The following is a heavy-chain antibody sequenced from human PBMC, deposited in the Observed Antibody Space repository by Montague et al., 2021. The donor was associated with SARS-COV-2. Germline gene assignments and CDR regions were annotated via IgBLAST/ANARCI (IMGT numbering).Heavy chain of an antibody. D-gene: IGHD3-22*01. J-gene: IGHJ6*03. Sequence: SETLSLTCAVYGESFSGHYWTWIRRPPGNGLEWIGEIYHTGSTNYNPSLKSRVTISVDTSKNQFSLKLRSVTAAGTAVYYCARGRIELAMIVVVMTGASYYMDVWGKGTTVTVPS. V-gene: IGHV4-34*01. CDR1: GESFSGHY. CDR2: IYHTGST. CDR3: ARGRIELAMIVVVMTGASYYMDV.